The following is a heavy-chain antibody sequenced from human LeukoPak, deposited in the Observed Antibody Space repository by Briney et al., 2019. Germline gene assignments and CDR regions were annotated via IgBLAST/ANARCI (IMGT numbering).Heavy chain of an antibody. D-gene: IGHD5-24*01. V-gene: IGHV3-21*01. CDR2: ISSSSSYI. CDR3: ARAVGYNGFLDY. Sequence: GGSLRLSCAASGFTFSTNAMSWVRQAPGKGLEWVSSISSSSSYIYYADSVKGRFTISRDNAKNSLYLQMNSLRAEDTAVYYCARAVGYNGFLDYWGQGTLVTVSS. J-gene: IGHJ4*02. CDR1: GFTFSTNA.